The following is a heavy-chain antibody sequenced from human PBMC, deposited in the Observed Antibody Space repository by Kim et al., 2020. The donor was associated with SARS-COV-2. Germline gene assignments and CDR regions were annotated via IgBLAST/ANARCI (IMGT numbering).Heavy chain of an antibody. J-gene: IGHJ6*02. CDR3: ARVQGGLYYYYGMDV. Sequence: QKFQGRVTITRDTSASTAYMELSSLRSEDTAVYYCARVQGGLYYYYGMDVWGQGTTVTVSS. V-gene: IGHV1-3*01. D-gene: IGHD3-16*01.